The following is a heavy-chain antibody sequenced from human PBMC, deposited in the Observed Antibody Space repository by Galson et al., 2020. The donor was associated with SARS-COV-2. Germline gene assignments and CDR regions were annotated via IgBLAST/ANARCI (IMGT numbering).Heavy chain of an antibody. V-gene: IGHV3-23*01. CDR2: ISTTGTIT. CDR1: GFPFSSFA. CDR3: AKGLYP. Sequence: GESLKISCAASGFPFSSFAMIWLRQAPGEGPEWVSAISTTGTITYYADSVKGRFTVSRDNSKNTLFLQMDGLAAEDTAVYYCAKGLYPWGQGTLVTVSS. J-gene: IGHJ5*02. D-gene: IGHD2-2*02.